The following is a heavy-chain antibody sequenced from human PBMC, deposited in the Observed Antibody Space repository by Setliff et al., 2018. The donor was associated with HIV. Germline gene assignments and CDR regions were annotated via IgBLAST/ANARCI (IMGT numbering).Heavy chain of an antibody. CDR3: ARDRGRYGDYRDFDY. J-gene: IGHJ4*02. D-gene: IGHD4-17*01. CDR1: GYTFTSYD. Sequence: ASMKVSCKASGYTFTSYDISWVRQAPGQGLEWMGWINPDTGDTNYAQKSQGRVTMTRDTSISTAYMEVTRLTSDDTAVYYCARDRGRYGDYRDFDYWGQGALVTVSS. CDR2: INPDTGDT. V-gene: IGHV1-2*02.